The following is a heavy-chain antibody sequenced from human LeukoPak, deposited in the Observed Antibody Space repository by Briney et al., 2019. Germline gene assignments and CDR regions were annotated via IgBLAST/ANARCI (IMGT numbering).Heavy chain of an antibody. D-gene: IGHD5-18*01. CDR2: ISYDGSNK. CDR3: ARGIFSAMVIPNYYFDY. CDR1: GFTFSSYA. V-gene: IGHV3-30-3*01. Sequence: GGSLRLSCAASGFTFSSYAMHWVRQAPGKGLEWVAVISYDGSNKYYADSVKGRFTISRDNSKNTLYLQMNSLRADDTAVYYCARGIFSAMVIPNYYFDYWGQGTLVTVSS. J-gene: IGHJ4*02.